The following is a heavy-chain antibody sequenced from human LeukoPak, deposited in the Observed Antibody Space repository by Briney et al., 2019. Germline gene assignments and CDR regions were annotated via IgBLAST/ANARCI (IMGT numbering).Heavy chain of an antibody. D-gene: IGHD4-11*01. CDR3: ATSLSNYKYYYFDY. J-gene: IGHJ4*02. V-gene: IGHV1-69*05. CDR2: IIHIFGTA. CDR1: GGTFSSYA. Sequence: SVKVSCKASGGTFSSYAISWVRQAPGQGLEWMGGIIHIFGTANYAQKFQGRVTITTDESTSTAYMELSSLRSEDTAVYYCATSLSNYKYYYFDYWGQGTLVTVSS.